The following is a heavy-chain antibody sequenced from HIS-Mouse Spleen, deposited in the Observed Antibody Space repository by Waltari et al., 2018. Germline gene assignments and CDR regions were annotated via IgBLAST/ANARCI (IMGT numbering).Heavy chain of an antibody. CDR1: GFTFSSYA. CDR3: AKGNWAFDY. J-gene: IGHJ4*02. V-gene: IGHV3-23*01. Sequence: EVQLLESGGGLVQPGGSLRLSCAASGFTFSSYAMGGVAQERGKGLEWVSAISGSGGSTYYADSVKGRFTISRDNSKNTLYLQMNSLRAEDTAVYYCAKGNWAFDYWGQGTLVTVSS. D-gene: IGHD7-27*01. CDR2: ISGSGGST.